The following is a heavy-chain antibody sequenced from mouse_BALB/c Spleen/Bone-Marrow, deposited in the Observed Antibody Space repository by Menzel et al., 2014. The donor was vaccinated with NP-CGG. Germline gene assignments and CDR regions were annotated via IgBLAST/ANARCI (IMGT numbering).Heavy chain of an antibody. CDR2: INSNGGST. CDR3: ARLGNDDAMDY. J-gene: IGHJ4*01. V-gene: IGHV5-6-2*01. D-gene: IGHD2-12*01. CDR1: GFTFSSYY. Sequence: EVKVVDSGGGLVKLGGSLKLSCAASGFTFSSYYMSWVRQTPEKRLELVAAINSNGGSTYYPDTVKGRFTISRDNAKNTLYLQMSSLKSEDTALYYCARLGNDDAMDYWGQGTSVTVSS.